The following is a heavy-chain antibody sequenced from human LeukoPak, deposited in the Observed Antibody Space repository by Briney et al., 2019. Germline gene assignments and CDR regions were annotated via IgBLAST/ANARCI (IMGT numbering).Heavy chain of an antibody. CDR1: GFTFSGYS. D-gene: IGHD6-13*01. J-gene: IGHJ4*02. Sequence: PGGSLRLSCAASGFTFSGYSMHWVRQASGEGLEWVGRVRSKANNYATAYAASVKGRFTISRDDSKHTAYLQMNSLKTEDTAVYYCTLYSSSWDFDYWGQGALVTVSS. CDR2: VRSKANNYAT. V-gene: IGHV3-73*01. CDR3: TLYSSSWDFDY.